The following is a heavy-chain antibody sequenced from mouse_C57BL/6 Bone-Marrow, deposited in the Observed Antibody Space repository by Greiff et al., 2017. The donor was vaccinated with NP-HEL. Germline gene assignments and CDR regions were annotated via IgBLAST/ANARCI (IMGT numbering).Heavy chain of an antibody. CDR3: ARKDSNYVGFAY. V-gene: IGHV1-72*01. CDR2: IDPNSGGT. CDR1: GYTFTSYW. D-gene: IGHD2-5*01. Sequence: QVQLQQPGAELVKPGASVKLSCKASGYTFTSYWMHWVKQRPGRGLEWIGRIDPNSGGTKYNEKFKSKATLTVDKPSSTAYMQLSSLTSEDSAVYYCARKDSNYVGFAYWGQGTLVTVSA. J-gene: IGHJ3*01.